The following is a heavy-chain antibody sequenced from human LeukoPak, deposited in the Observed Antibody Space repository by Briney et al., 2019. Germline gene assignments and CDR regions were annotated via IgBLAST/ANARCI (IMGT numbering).Heavy chain of an antibody. CDR1: GFTFSSYG. Sequence: GGSLRLSCAASGFTFSSYGMHWVRQAPGKGLEWVAVIWYDGSNKYYADSVKGRFTISRDNSKNTLDLQMNSLRAEDTAVYYCAKEAVAGLNWFDPWGQGTLVTVSS. J-gene: IGHJ5*02. CDR2: IWYDGSNK. CDR3: AKEAVAGLNWFDP. D-gene: IGHD6-19*01. V-gene: IGHV3-33*06.